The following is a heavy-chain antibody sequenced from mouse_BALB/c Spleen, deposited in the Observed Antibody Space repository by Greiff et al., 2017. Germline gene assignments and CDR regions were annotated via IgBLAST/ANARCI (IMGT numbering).Heavy chain of an antibody. J-gene: IGHJ2*01. Sequence: QVQLQQSGAELVRPGTSVKISCKASGYTFTNYWLGWVKQRPGHGLEWIGDIYPGGGYTNYNEKFKGKATLTADTSSSTAYMQLSSLTSEDSAVYFCARCYRYDGCFDYWGQGTTLTVSS. CDR2: IYPGGGYT. CDR1: GYTFTNYW. V-gene: IGHV1-63*02. D-gene: IGHD2-14*01. CDR3: ARCYRYDGCFDY.